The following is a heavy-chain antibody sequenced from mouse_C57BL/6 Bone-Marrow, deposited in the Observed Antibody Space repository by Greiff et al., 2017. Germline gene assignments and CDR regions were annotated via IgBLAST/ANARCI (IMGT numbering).Heavy chain of an antibody. V-gene: IGHV1-53*01. CDR2: INPSNGGS. D-gene: IGHD3-3*01. J-gene: IGHJ4*01. CDR1: GYTFTGYW. Sequence: QVQLQQPGTELVKPGASVKLSCKASGYTFTGYWMHWVKQRPGQGLEWIGNINPSNGGSNYNEKFKSKATLTVDKSSSTAYMQLSSLTSEDSAVYYCARGVGDYAMDYWGQGTSVAVSS. CDR3: ARGVGDYAMDY.